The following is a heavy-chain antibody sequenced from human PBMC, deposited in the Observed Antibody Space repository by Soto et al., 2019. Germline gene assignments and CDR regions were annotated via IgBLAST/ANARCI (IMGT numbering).Heavy chain of an antibody. V-gene: IGHV4-34*01. Sequence: QVQLQQWGAGLLKPSETLSLTCAVYGGSFSDYYWSWIRQAPGKGLEWIGEASHSNPSLKSRVSISVDTSKNQCSLKLTSVTAADTAVYYCAREGRYCTSTSCYGWWFDPWGQGTLVTVSS. J-gene: IGHJ5*02. D-gene: IGHD2-2*01. CDR2: ASHS. CDR3: AREGRYCTSTSCYGWWFDP. CDR1: GGSFSDYY.